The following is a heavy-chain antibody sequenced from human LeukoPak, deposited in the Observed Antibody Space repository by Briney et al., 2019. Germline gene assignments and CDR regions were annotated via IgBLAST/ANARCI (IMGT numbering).Heavy chain of an antibody. D-gene: IGHD5-12*01. V-gene: IGHV3-30*18. CDR2: ISYDGSNK. Sequence: QAGGSLRLSCAASGFTFSSYGMHWVRQAPGKGLEWVAVISYDGSNKYYADSVKGRFTISRDNSKNTLYLQMNSLRAEDTAVYYCAKSGIWWLRVDYWGQGTLVTVSS. CDR1: GFTFSSYG. J-gene: IGHJ4*02. CDR3: AKSGIWWLRVDY.